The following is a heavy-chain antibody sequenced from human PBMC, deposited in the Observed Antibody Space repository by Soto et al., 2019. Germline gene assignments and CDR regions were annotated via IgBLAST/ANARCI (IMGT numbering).Heavy chain of an antibody. V-gene: IGHV3-23*01. CDR2: ITGSGAGS. Sequence: VGALRVSCAASGLTFSNYAMSWVRQAPGKGLEWVSLITGSGAGSYYENSVKGRFTISRDNSENTLYLQMSSLRVEDTAVYYCAKNPQGGTNSWYFDYWGQGTLVTVSS. J-gene: IGHJ4*02. CDR3: AKNPQGGTNSWYFDY. D-gene: IGHD6-13*01. CDR1: GLTFSNYA.